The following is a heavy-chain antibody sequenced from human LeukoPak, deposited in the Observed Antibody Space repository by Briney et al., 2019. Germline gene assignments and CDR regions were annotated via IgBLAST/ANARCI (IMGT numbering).Heavy chain of an antibody. D-gene: IGHD2-2*01. CDR2: INPNSGGT. CDR3: ARDGIVVVPAAIRPTYYYYMDV. V-gene: IGHV1-2*02. Sequence: GASVKVSCKASGYTFTGYYMHWVRQAPGQGLERMGWINPNSGGTNYAQKFPGRVTMTRDTSISTAYMELSRLRSDDTAVYYCARDGIVVVPAAIRPTYYYYMDVWGKGTTVTVSS. J-gene: IGHJ6*03. CDR1: GYTFTGYY.